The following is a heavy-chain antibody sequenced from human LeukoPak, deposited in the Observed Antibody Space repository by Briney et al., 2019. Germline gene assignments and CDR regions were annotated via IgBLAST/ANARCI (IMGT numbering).Heavy chain of an antibody. CDR3: ARSLYSSGWLADY. Sequence: VASVKVSCKASGYTFTSYYMHWVRQAPGQGLEWMGGIIPIFGTANYAQRFQGRVTITADKSTSTAYMELSSLRSEDTAVYYCARSLYSSGWLADYWGQGTLVTVSS. V-gene: IGHV1-69*06. D-gene: IGHD6-19*01. J-gene: IGHJ4*02. CDR2: IIPIFGTA. CDR1: GYTFTSYY.